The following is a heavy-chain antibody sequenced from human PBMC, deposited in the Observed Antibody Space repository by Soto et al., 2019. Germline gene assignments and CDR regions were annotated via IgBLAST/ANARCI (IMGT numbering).Heavy chain of an antibody. CDR2: ISGSGGST. J-gene: IGHJ4*02. D-gene: IGHD5-18*01. CDR3: AKGTPVGSYGYFGRHY. CDR1: GFTFSSYA. Sequence: GGSLRLSCAASGFTFSSYAMSWVRQAPGKGLEWVSAISGSGGSTYYADSVKGRFTISRDNSKNTLYRQMNSLRAEDTAVYYCAKGTPVGSYGYFGRHYWGQGTLVTVSS. V-gene: IGHV3-23*01.